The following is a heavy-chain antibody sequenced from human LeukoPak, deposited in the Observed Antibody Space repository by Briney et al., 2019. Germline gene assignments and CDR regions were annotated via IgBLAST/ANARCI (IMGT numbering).Heavy chain of an antibody. Sequence: GGSLRLSCAASGFTFSSYAMSWVRQAPGKGLEWVSGISGSGDNTYYADSVKGRFTISRDNSKNTLYVQVNSLGTEDTAAYYCAKGSYCDSSGSFYFDYWGQGTLVTVSS. D-gene: IGHD3-22*01. CDR1: GFTFSSYA. CDR2: ISGSGDNT. CDR3: AKGSYCDSSGSFYFDY. J-gene: IGHJ4*02. V-gene: IGHV3-23*01.